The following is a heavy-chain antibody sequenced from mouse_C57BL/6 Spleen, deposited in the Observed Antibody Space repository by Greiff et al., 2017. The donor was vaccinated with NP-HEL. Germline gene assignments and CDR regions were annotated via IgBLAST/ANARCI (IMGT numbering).Heavy chain of an antibody. CDR2: ISDGGSYT. Sequence: VQLKESGGGLVKPGGSLKLSCAASGFTFSSYAMSWVRQTPEKRLEWVATISDGGSYTYYPDNVKGRFTISRDNAKNNLYLQMSHLKSEDTAMYYCARAPNSYYFDYWGQGTTLTVSS. J-gene: IGHJ2*01. CDR3: ARAPNSYYFDY. V-gene: IGHV5-4*01. D-gene: IGHD4-1*01. CDR1: GFTFSSYA.